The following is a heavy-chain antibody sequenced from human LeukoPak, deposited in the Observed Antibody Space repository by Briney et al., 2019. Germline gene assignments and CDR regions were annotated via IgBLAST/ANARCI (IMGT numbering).Heavy chain of an antibody. CDR2: INAGNGNT. CDR3: ARDRDSSSWDGDYYYYMDV. D-gene: IGHD6-13*01. CDR1: GYTFTSYA. J-gene: IGHJ6*03. V-gene: IGHV1-3*03. Sequence: GASVKVSCKASGYTFTSYAVHWVRQAPGQRLEWMGWINAGNGNTKYSQEFQGRVTITRDTSASTAYMELSSLRSEDMAVYYCARDRDSSSWDGDYYYYMDVWGKGPRSPSP.